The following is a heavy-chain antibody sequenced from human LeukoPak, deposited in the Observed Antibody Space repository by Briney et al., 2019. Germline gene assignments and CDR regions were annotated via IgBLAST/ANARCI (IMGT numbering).Heavy chain of an antibody. CDR2: IIPIFGTA. Sequence: SVKVSCKASGGTFSSYAISWVRQAPGQGLEWMGGIIPIFGTANYAQKFQGRVTITADESTSTAYMELSSLRSEDTAVYYCARQYYYDSSGYYQFDRWGQGTLVTVSS. CDR1: GGTFSSYA. J-gene: IGHJ5*02. CDR3: ARQYYYDSSGYYQFDR. V-gene: IGHV1-69*13. D-gene: IGHD3-22*01.